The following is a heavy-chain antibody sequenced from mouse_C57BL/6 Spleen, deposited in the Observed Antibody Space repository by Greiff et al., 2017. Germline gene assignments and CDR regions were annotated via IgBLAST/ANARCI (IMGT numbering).Heavy chain of an antibody. D-gene: IGHD1-1*01. J-gene: IGHJ4*01. CDR3: APFITTVVAEAMDY. CDR2: INPNYGTT. Sequence: VQLQQSGPELVKPGASVKISCKASGYSFTDYNMNWVKQSNGKSLEWIGVINPNYGTTSYNQKFKGKATLTVDQSSSTAYMQLNSLTSEDSAVYYCAPFITTVVAEAMDYWGQGTSGTVSS. V-gene: IGHV1-39*01. CDR1: GYSFTDYN.